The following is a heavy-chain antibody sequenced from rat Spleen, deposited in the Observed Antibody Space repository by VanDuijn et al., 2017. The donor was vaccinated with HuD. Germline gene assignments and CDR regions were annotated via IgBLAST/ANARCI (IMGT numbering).Heavy chain of an antibody. CDR1: GFTFSNYG. V-gene: IGHV5-29*01. Sequence: EVQLVESGGGLVQPGRSLKLSCAASGFTFSNYGMAWVRQAPMKGLEWVATINYDGTSTHYRDSVKGRFTISRNNAKSTLYLQMDSLRSEDTATYYCASEFWLGDYWGQGVMVTVSS. D-gene: IGHD5-1*01. CDR2: INYDGTST. J-gene: IGHJ2*01. CDR3: ASEFWLGDY.